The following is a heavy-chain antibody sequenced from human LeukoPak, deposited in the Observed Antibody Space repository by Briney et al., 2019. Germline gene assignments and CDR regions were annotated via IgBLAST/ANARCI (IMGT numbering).Heavy chain of an antibody. Sequence: GGSLRLSCAASGLTVSSNYMSWVRQAPGKGLEWVSIIYSGGSTYYADSVKGRFTISRDNSKNTLYLQMNSLRAEDTAVYYCARGYDYVWGSYRYPFDYWGQGTLVTVSS. CDR2: IYSGGST. J-gene: IGHJ4*02. CDR1: GLTVSSNY. V-gene: IGHV3-53*01. CDR3: ARGYDYVWGSYRYPFDY. D-gene: IGHD3-16*02.